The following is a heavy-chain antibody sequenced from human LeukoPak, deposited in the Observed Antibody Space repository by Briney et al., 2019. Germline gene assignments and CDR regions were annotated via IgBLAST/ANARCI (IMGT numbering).Heavy chain of an antibody. Sequence: GGSLRLSCAASGFTFSSYTMKWVRQAPGKGLEWVSSISGSSRHKYYADSVKGRFTISRDNAKNSLYLQMNSLRAEDTAVYYCATTANFAAGYYIDYWGQGTLVTVSS. CDR1: GFTFSSYT. J-gene: IGHJ4*02. CDR2: ISGSSRHK. V-gene: IGHV3-21*01. CDR3: ATTANFAAGYYIDY. D-gene: IGHD6-13*01.